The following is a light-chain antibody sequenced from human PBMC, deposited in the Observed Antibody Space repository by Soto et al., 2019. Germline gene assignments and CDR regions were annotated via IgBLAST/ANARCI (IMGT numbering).Light chain of an antibody. CDR2: EAS. CDR1: QNIKNW. V-gene: IGKV1-5*03. Sequence: DIQMTQSPSTLSASVGDTVTINCRASQNIKNWLAWYQQKPGKAPKLLIYEASNLEGGVPRRFSGSGSGTEFTLTISSLQPDDFASYLCQQYSGPWTFGQGTKVEIK. J-gene: IGKJ1*01. CDR3: QQYSGPWT.